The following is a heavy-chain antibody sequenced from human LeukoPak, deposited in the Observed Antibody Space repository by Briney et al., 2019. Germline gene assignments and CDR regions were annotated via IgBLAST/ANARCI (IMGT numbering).Heavy chain of an antibody. J-gene: IGHJ3*02. D-gene: IGHD4-23*01. Sequence: SETLSLTCTVSGGSISSHSCYWGWIRQPPGKGLEWIGSIYYTGTSSYYNPSLKSRATTTLDTSKNQFSLKMSSMTAADTAVCYCARDPDGWPFTPGAGGAFDIWGHGTMVTVSS. V-gene: IGHV4-39*07. CDR1: GGSISSHSCY. CDR2: IYYTGTSS. CDR3: ARDPDGWPFTPGAGGAFDI.